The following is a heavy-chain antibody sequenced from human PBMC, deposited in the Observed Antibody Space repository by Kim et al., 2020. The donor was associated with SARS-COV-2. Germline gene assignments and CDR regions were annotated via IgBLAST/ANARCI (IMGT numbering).Heavy chain of an antibody. Sequence: KRYSPALKSRLTITKDTSKNQVVLTMTNMDPVDTATYYCAHRITMIVQGFDPWGQGTLVTVSS. V-gene: IGHV2-5*01. D-gene: IGHD3-22*01. CDR3: AHRITMIVQGFDP. J-gene: IGHJ5*02. CDR2: K.